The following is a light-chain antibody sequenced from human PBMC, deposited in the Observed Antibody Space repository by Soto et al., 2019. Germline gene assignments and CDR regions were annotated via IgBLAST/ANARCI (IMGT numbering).Light chain of an antibody. Sequence: QSVLTQPPSASGSPGQSVTISCTGTSSDVGGYDYVSWYQQHPGKAPKLMIYEVNKRPSGVPDRFSGSKSGNTASLTVSGLQAEDEGDYYCSSYAGSNNYVFGTGTKVTVL. CDR2: EVN. CDR1: SSDVGGYDY. J-gene: IGLJ1*01. V-gene: IGLV2-8*01. CDR3: SSYAGSNNYV.